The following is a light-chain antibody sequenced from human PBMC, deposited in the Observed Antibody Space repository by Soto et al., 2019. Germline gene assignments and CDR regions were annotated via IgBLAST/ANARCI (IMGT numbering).Light chain of an antibody. CDR2: AAS. CDR1: QRITSY. J-gene: IGKJ1*01. CDR3: QQYENWPRT. V-gene: IGKV3-15*01. Sequence: EVVLTQSPATLSLSPGERATLSCRASQRITSYLAWYQQQPGQAPRLLIYAASTRATGIPARFSGSGSGTEFTLTISSLQSEDFAVYYCQQYENWPRTFGQGTKVDIK.